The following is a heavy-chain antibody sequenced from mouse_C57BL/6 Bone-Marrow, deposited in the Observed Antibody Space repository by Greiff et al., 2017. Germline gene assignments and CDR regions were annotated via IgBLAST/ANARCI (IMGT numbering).Heavy chain of an antibody. CDR3: ARGGNYRGFFDY. J-gene: IGHJ2*01. D-gene: IGHD2-1*01. CDR1: GYTFTSYW. Sequence: QVQLQQSGAELVMPGASVKLSCKASGYTFTSYWMHWVKQRPGQGLEWIGEIDPSDSYTNYNQKFKGKSTLTVDKSSSTAYMQLSSLTSEDSAVYYCARGGNYRGFFDYWGQGTTLTVSS. CDR2: IDPSDSYT. V-gene: IGHV1-69*01.